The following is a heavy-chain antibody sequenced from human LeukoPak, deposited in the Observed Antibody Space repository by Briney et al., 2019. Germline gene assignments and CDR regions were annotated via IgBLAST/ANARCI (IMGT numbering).Heavy chain of an antibody. CDR3: ARQGGRGTLDY. CDR2: VYFTGST. D-gene: IGHD1-1*01. V-gene: IGHV4-39*01. CDR1: GGSINNTNYY. Sequence: SETLSLTCTVSGGSINNTNYYWGWIRQTPEKGLEWIGNVYFTGSTQCNPSLKSRITISVDTSKNQFSLTLSSVTAADTAFYYCARQGGRGTLDYWGQGTLVTVSS. J-gene: IGHJ4*01.